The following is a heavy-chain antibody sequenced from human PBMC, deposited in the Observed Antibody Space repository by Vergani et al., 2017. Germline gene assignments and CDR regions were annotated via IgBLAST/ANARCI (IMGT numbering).Heavy chain of an antibody. CDR2: IYYIGST. CDR3: ARHSTVEWLVKLGWIDP. J-gene: IGHJ5*02. V-gene: IGHV4-39*01. CDR1: GASIRSSNYY. D-gene: IGHD6-19*01. Sequence: QLQLQESGPGLVKPSATLSLTCSVSGASIRSSNYYWGWIRQPPGKGLEWIASIYYIGSTYYNPSLKSRVPISVDTSKNQFSLKLSSVTAADTAVYFCARHSTVEWLVKLGWIDPWGQGILVTVS.